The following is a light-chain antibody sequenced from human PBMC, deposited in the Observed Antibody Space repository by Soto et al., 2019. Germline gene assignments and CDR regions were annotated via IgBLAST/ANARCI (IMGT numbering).Light chain of an antibody. V-gene: IGKV3-20*01. CDR3: QSYGSSRT. J-gene: IGKJ1*01. CDR1: QSVSSSY. CDR2: GAS. Sequence: EIVMTHSPATLSVSPGERATLPCRASQSVSSSYLAWYQQKPGQAPRLLIYGASSRATGIPDRFSGSGSGTDFTLSISRLEPEDVAVYYCQSYGSSRTFGHGTKVDIK.